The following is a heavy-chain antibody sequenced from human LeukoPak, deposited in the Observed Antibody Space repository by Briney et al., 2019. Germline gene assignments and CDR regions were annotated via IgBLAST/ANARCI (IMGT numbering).Heavy chain of an antibody. CDR1: GFTFSSYG. CDR2: ISYDGSNK. CDR3: AKDGGPYFDY. J-gene: IGHJ4*02. Sequence: PGRSLRLSCAASGFTFSSYGMHWVRQAPGKGLEWVAVISYDGSNKYYADSVKGRFTISRDNSKNTLYLQMNNLRAEDTAVYYCAKDGGPYFDYWGQGTLVTVSS. V-gene: IGHV3-30*18. D-gene: IGHD3-3*01.